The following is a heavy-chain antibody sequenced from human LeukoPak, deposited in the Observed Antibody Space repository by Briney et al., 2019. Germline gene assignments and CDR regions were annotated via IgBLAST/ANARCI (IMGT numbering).Heavy chain of an antibody. CDR1: GGTFSSYA. D-gene: IGHD6-19*01. V-gene: IGHV1-69*05. CDR2: IIPIFGTA. J-gene: IGHJ4*02. Sequence: ASVKVSCKASGGTFSSYAISWVRQAPGQGLVWMGRIIPIFGTANYAQKFQGRVTITTDESTSTAYMELSSLRSEDTAVYYCASGSGRNLFDYWGQGTLVTVSS. CDR3: ASGSGRNLFDY.